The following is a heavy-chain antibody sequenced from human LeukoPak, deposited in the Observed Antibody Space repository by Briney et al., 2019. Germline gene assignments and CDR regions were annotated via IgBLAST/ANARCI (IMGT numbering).Heavy chain of an antibody. CDR3: GSSAPLIVGASKGLSD. Sequence: PGGSLRLSCAVSGFIFSSYAMSRVRQAPGKGREWVTVISGSGGTTYYSDSVKGRFTISRDNSKKTMYLQMNSLRAEDTAVYYCGSSAPLIVGASKGLSDWGQGTLVTVSS. CDR2: ISGSGGTT. J-gene: IGHJ4*02. V-gene: IGHV3-23*01. CDR1: GFIFSSYA. D-gene: IGHD1-26*01.